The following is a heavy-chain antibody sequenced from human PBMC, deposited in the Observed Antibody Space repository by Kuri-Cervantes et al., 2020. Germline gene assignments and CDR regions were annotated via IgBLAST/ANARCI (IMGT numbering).Heavy chain of an antibody. CDR2: IWYDVSNK. CDR1: GFTFSNAW. CDR3: ARDEEDYGDYGGYYYYYYYMDV. D-gene: IGHD4-17*01. Sequence: GESLKISCAASGFTFSNAWMSWVRQAPGKGLEWVAVIWYDVSNKYYADSVKGRFTISRDNSKNTLYLQMNSLRAEDTAVYYCARDEEDYGDYGGYYYYYYYMDVWGKGTTVTVSS. J-gene: IGHJ6*03. V-gene: IGHV3-33*08.